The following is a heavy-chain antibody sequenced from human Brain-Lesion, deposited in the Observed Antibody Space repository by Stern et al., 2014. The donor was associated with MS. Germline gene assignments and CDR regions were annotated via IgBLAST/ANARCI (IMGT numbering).Heavy chain of an antibody. CDR3: ARDVGGAFDY. CDR2: INHSGRI. J-gene: IGHJ4*02. D-gene: IGHD2-21*01. CDR1: GGSFSGYY. Sequence: VQLQQWGAGLLKPSETLSLTCGVYGGSFSGYYWTWIRQPPGKGLEWIGEINHSGRINYNPSLESRVTMSVDTSKHQLSLRLSSATAADTAVYYCARDVGGAFDYWGQETLVTVSS. V-gene: IGHV4-34*01.